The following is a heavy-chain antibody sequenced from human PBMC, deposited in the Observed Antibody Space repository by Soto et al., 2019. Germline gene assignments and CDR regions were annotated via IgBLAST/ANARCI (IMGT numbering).Heavy chain of an antibody. CDR2: IYSGGGT. V-gene: IGHV3-53*01. CDR3: AAMITAAATY. CDR1: GFTVTSSD. Sequence: EVQLVESGGGLIQPGGSLRLSCAASGFTVTSSDMIWVRQAPGKGLDCVSRIYSGGGTYYADSVEGRFTVSRDNSKNTLYLQMNSLRAEDTAMYYCAAMITAAATYWGQGTLVTVSS. J-gene: IGHJ4*02. D-gene: IGHD6-13*01.